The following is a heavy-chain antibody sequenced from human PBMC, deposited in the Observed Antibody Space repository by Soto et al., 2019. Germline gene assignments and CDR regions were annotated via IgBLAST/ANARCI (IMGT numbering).Heavy chain of an antibody. CDR3: ARYGGSPSIAARPGRYYYYYGMAV. D-gene: IGHD6-6*01. CDR2: INPSGGST. V-gene: IGHV1-46*01. Sequence: ASVKVSCKASGYTFTSYYMHWVRQAPGQGLEWMGIINPSGGSTSYAQKFQGWVTMTRDTSISTAYMELSRLRSDDTTVYYCARYGGSPSIAARPGRYYYYYGMAVWGQGTTVTVSS. CDR1: GYTFTSYY. J-gene: IGHJ6*02.